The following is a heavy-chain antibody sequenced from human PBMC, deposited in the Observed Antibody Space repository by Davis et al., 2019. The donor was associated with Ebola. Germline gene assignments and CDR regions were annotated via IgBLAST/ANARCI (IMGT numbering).Heavy chain of an antibody. D-gene: IGHD6-13*01. Sequence: GGSLRLSCAASGFTFGAYSMNWVRQAPGKGLEWVSYISSSSYAIYYADSVKGRFTISRDNAENSLYLQMNSLRVEDTAIYYCARGRSAAGTPDSDYWGQGTLVTVSS. CDR2: ISSSSYAI. CDR3: ARGRSAAGTPDSDY. CDR1: GFTFGAYS. J-gene: IGHJ4*02. V-gene: IGHV3-48*04.